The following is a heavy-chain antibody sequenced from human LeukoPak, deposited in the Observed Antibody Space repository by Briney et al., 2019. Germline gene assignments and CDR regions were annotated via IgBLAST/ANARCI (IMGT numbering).Heavy chain of an antibody. Sequence: ASVKVSCKASGYTFTSYYIQWVRQAPGQGLEWMGWVNPSSGGTNYAQKFQGRVTMTRDTSITTAYMELSSLRSDDTAVYYCARDRNFPDFDYWGQGTLVTVSS. J-gene: IGHJ4*02. CDR2: VNPSSGGT. CDR3: ARDRNFPDFDY. V-gene: IGHV1-2*02. CDR1: GYTFTSYY. D-gene: IGHD1-7*01.